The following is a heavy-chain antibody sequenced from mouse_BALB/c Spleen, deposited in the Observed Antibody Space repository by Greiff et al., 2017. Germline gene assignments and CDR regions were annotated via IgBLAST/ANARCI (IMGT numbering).Heavy chain of an antibody. CDR2: IWSGGST. V-gene: IGHV2-2*02. CDR1: GFSLTSYG. J-gene: IGHJ3*01. D-gene: IGHD2-1*01. CDR3: ARNGDYGNYEAWFAY. Sequence: VKLVESGPGLVQPSQSLSITCTVSGFSLTSYGVHWVRQSPGKGLEWLGVIWSGGSTDYNAAFISRLSISKDNSKSQVFFKMNSLQANDTAIYYWARNGDYGNYEAWFAYWGQGTLVTVSA.